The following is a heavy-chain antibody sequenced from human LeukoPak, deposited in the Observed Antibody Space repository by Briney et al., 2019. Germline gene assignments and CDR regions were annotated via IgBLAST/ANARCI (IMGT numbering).Heavy chain of an antibody. CDR1: GYTLTELS. D-gene: IGHD4-17*01. J-gene: IGHJ4*02. V-gene: IGHV1-24*01. Sequence: ASVKVSCKVSGYTLTELSMHWVRQAPGKGLEWMGGFDPEDGETIYAQKFQGRVTMTEDTSTDTAYMELSSLRSEDTAVYYCATVTHGYGDYGWVTPPIGGYWGQGTLVTVSS. CDR3: ATVTHGYGDYGWVTPPIGGY. CDR2: FDPEDGET.